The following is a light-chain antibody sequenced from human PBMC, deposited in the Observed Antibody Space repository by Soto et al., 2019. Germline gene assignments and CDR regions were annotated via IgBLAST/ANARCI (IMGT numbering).Light chain of an antibody. V-gene: IGKV4-1*01. Sequence: DIVMTQSPDSLAVSLGERATINCKSSQSVLYSSNNKNYLAWYQQKPGQPPKLLIYWASTRESGVPDRFSGSWSGTDFTLPSSSLQAEDVAVYYCQQYYRPSTFGQGTKVEIK. CDR3: QQYYRPST. J-gene: IGKJ1*01. CDR2: WAS. CDR1: QSVLYSSNNKNY.